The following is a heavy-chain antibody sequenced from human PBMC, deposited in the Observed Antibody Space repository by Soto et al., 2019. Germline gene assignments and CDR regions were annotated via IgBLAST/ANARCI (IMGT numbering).Heavy chain of an antibody. D-gene: IGHD3-3*01. CDR1: GGTFSSYT. V-gene: IGHV1-69*02. J-gene: IGHJ4*02. CDR2: IIPILGIA. CDR3: ARLEGPNYDFWSGYYTGDFDY. Sequence: ASVKVSCKASGGTFSSYTISWVLQAPGQGLEWMGRIIPILGIANYAQKFQGRVTITADKSTSTAYMELSSLRSEDTAVYYCARLEGPNYDFWSGYYTGDFDYWGQGTLVTVSS.